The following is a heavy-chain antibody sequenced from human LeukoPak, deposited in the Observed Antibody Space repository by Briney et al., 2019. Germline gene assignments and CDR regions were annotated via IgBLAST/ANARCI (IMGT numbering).Heavy chain of an antibody. D-gene: IGHD2-15*01. CDR3: AWGYCSGGSCLSLDY. Sequence: GGSLRLSCAASGFTFSNYGMNWVRQAPGKGLEWVSYISSSGSTIYYADSVKGRFTISRDNAKNSLYLQMNSLRAEDTAVYYCAWGYCSGGSCLSLDYWGQGTLVTVSS. J-gene: IGHJ4*02. CDR2: ISSSGSTI. V-gene: IGHV3-48*03. CDR1: GFTFSNYG.